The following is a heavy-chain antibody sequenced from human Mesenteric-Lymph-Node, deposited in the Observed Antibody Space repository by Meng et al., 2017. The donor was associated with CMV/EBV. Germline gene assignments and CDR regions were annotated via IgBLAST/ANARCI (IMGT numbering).Heavy chain of an antibody. CDR2: IIPVFETA. CDR1: GDTFSTYA. CDR3: ATGPYDGSGYYPGSYWYFAL. J-gene: IGHJ2*01. V-gene: IGHV1-69*05. D-gene: IGHD3-22*01. Sequence: SVKVSCKASGDTFSTYAISWVRQAPGQGLEWVGGIIPVFETANYAQKFQGRVTITTDEYTTTAYMDLHSLTSDDTAVYYCATGPYDGSGYYPGSYWYFALWGRGTLVTVSS.